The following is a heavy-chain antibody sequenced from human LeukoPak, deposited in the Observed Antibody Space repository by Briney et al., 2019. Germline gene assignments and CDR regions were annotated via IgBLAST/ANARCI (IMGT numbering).Heavy chain of an antibody. Sequence: GESLKISCKGSGYSFTSYWIGWVRQMPGKGLEWMGIIYPGDSDTRYSPSFQGQVTISADKSISTAYLQWSSLKASDTAMYYCARDRRYSGYDSHFDYWGQGTLVTVSS. D-gene: IGHD5-12*01. J-gene: IGHJ4*02. V-gene: IGHV5-51*01. CDR1: GYSFTSYW. CDR2: IYPGDSDT. CDR3: ARDRRYSGYDSHFDY.